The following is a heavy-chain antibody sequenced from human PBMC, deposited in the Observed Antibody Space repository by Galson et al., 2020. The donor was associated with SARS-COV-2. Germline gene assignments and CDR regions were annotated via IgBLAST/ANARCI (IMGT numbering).Heavy chain of an antibody. J-gene: IGHJ6*02. Sequence: GGSLRLSCAASGFTFDTYGMHWVRQAPGKGLEGVAFTRDDETNKYYADSVKGRFTISRDNFKNTLYLQMNSLKTEDTAVYYCAKGGGRYYDYHMDAWGQGTTVMGSS. D-gene: IGHD3-16*01. V-gene: IGHV3-30*02. CDR2: TRDDETNK. CDR1: GFTFDTYG. CDR3: AKGGGRYYDYHMDA.